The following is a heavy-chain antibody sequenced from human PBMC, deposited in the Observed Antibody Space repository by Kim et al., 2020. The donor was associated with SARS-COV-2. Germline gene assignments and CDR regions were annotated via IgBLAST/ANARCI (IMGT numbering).Heavy chain of an antibody. CDR1: GGSISSSSYY. Sequence: SETLSLTCTVSGGSISSSSYYWGWIRQPPGKGLEWIGSIYYSGSTYYNPSLKSRVTISVDTSKNQFSLKLSSVTAADTAVYYCARDRGDIVVVVAENYGMDVWGQGTTVTVSS. CDR2: IYYSGST. V-gene: IGHV4-39*07. CDR3: ARDRGDIVVVVAENYGMDV. J-gene: IGHJ6*02. D-gene: IGHD2-15*01.